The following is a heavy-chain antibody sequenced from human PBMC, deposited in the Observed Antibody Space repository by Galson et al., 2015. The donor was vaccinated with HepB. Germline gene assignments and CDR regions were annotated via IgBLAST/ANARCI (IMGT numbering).Heavy chain of an antibody. J-gene: IGHJ3*02. CDR1: GFTFSSSA. CDR2: ISYDGSNK. Sequence: SLRLSCAASGFTFSSSAMHWVRQAPGKGLEWVAVISYDGSNKYYADSVKGRFTISRDNSKNTLYLQMNSLRAEDTAVYYCAREEAVAGRPPPAFDIWGQGTMVTVSS. D-gene: IGHD6-19*01. CDR3: AREEAVAGRPPPAFDI. V-gene: IGHV3-30-3*01.